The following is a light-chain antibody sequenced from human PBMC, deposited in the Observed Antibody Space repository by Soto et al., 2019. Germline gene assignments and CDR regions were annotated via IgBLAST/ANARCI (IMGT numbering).Light chain of an antibody. CDR1: QSFTIY. Sequence: IQMTQSPSSLSASVGDSVTVTCRASQSFTIYLNWYQQKPGKAPPLLIYGASSLQSGVPSRFTGGGSRTDFTLTISSLQPEDFATYYCQQSYRSPYTFGQGTKLEIK. V-gene: IGKV1-39*01. CDR2: GAS. J-gene: IGKJ2*01. CDR3: QQSYRSPYT.